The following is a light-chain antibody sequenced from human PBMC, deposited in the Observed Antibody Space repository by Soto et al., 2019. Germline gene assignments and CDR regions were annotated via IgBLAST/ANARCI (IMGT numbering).Light chain of an antibody. CDR2: EAD. J-gene: IGLJ3*02. CDR1: SSDGGSYDL. CDR3: CSFARSSSWV. Sequence: QSALTQPASVSGSPGQSITISCTGTSSDGGSYDLVSWYQQYPGKVPKLIIYEADQRPPGVSNRFSASKSGNTASLTISGLRAEDEAEYYCCSFARSSSWVFGGGTKLTVL. V-gene: IGLV2-23*01.